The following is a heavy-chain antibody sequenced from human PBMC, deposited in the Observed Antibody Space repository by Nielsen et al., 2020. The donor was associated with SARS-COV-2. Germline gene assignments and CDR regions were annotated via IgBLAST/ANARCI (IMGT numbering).Heavy chain of an antibody. J-gene: IGHJ3*02. CDR2: ISGSGGST. CDR3: ARGYYDILYAFDI. CDR1: GFTFSSYA. D-gene: IGHD3-9*01. V-gene: IGHV3-23*01. Sequence: GESLKISCAASGFTFSSYAMRWVRQAPGKGLEWVSAISGSGGSTYYADSVKGRFTISRDNSKNTLYLQMDSLRAEDTAVYYCARGYYDILYAFDIWGQGTMVTVSS.